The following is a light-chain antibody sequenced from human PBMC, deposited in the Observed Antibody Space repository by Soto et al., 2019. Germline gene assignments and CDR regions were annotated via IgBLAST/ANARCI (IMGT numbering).Light chain of an antibody. CDR2: DAS. V-gene: IGKV3-15*01. J-gene: IGKJ2*01. CDR1: QSVSSN. CDR3: QQYNNWPPDFT. Sequence: EIVMTQSPATLSVSPGERATLSCRASQSVSSNLAWFQQKPGQAPRLLIYDASTRATGIPARFSGSGSATEFTLTINSLQSEDFAVYYCQQYNNWPPDFTFGQGTKLEIK.